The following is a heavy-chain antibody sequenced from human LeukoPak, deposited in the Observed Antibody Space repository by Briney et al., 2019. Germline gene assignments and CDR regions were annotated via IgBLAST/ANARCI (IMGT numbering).Heavy chain of an antibody. D-gene: IGHD4-11*01. J-gene: IGHJ5*02. Sequence: GGSLRLSCAASGFTVSSNYMSWVRQAPGKGLEWVSVIYSGGSTYYADSVKGRFTISRHNSKNTLYLQMNSLRAEDTAVYYCARDRGSDYSIWFDPWGQGTLVTVSS. CDR3: ARDRGSDYSIWFDP. CDR1: GFTVSSNY. CDR2: IYSGGST. V-gene: IGHV3-53*04.